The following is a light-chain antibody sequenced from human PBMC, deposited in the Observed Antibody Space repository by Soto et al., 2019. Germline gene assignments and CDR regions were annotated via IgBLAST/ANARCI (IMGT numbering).Light chain of an antibody. Sequence: DIQMTQSPSTLSASVGDTVTVTCRASQSIGRWLAWYQQKPGKAPKLLIFDASTLENGVPARFSGSRSAPEFSLTISSLQPDDFATYYCQQYSSYWTFGQG. J-gene: IGKJ1*01. V-gene: IGKV1-5*01. CDR2: DAS. CDR1: QSIGRW. CDR3: QQYSSYWT.